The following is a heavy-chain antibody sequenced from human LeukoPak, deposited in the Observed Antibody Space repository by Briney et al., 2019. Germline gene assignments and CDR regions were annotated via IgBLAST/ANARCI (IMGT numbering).Heavy chain of an antibody. CDR2: ISGSGRNT. CDR1: GLTFSSYA. D-gene: IGHD3-10*01. Sequence: AGGSLRVSCAVSGLTFSSYAMNWVRQAPGQGLEWVSGISGSGRNTYYTDSVKGRFSISRDNSKSTLYLQMNSLRAEDTATYYCAKDRLWFGELLPSMDVWGKGTTVTVSS. J-gene: IGHJ6*03. V-gene: IGHV3-23*01. CDR3: AKDRLWFGELLPSMDV.